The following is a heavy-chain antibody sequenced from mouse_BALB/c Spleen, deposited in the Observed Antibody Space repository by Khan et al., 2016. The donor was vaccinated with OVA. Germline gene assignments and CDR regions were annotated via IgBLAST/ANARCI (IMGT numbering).Heavy chain of an antibody. Sequence: QVQLQQSGAELVRPGSSVKISCKASGYAFSNYLMNWVKQGPGQGLEWIGQIYPGDGNTNYNGKFKDKATLTADKSSSTAYMQLSSLTLEDSSVYVSARSGYDYIAYWGQGTLVTVSA. V-gene: IGHV1-80*01. CDR1: GYAFSNYL. CDR3: ARSGYDYIAY. D-gene: IGHD2-14*01. CDR2: IYPGDGNT. J-gene: IGHJ3*01.